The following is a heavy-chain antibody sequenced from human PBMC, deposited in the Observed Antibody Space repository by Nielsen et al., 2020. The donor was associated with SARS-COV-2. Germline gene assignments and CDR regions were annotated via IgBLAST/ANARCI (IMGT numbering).Heavy chain of an antibody. CDR2: ISYDGSNK. J-gene: IGHJ6*02. Sequence: GGSLRLSCAASGFTFSGYAMHWVRQAPGKGLEWVAIISYDGSNKYYADSVKGRFTISRDNSKNTLYLQMNSLRAEDTAVYYCARDATIVLAMDVWGQGTTVTVSS. V-gene: IGHV3-30*03. D-gene: IGHD2-8*02. CDR3: ARDATIVLAMDV. CDR1: GFTFSGYA.